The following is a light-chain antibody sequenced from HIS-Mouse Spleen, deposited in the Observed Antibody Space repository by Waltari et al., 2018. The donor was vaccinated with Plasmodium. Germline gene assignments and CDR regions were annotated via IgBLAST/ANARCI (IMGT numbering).Light chain of an antibody. CDR1: SSDVGGYNY. CDR2: EVS. CDR3: SSYAGSNNLV. J-gene: IGLJ2*01. Sequence: QSALTQPPSASGSPGQSVTLSCTGTSSDVGGYNYVPWYQQHPGKAPKLMSYEVSKRPSGVPDRFSGSKSGNTASLTVSGLQAEDEADYYCSSYAGSNNLVFGGGTKLTVL. V-gene: IGLV2-8*01.